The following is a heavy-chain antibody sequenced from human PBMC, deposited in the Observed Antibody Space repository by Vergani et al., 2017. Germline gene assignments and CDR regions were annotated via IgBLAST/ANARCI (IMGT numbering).Heavy chain of an antibody. J-gene: IGHJ3*01. CDR2: INNIGGST. V-gene: IGHV3-23*01. Sequence: EVQLLESGGGLVQPGGSLRLSCAASGFTFNSYAMTWVRQAPGKGLEWVSGINNIGGSTYYADSVKGRFTISRDNSKNTLYLQMTDLRAEDTATYYCAKVCGXTSCPYGGGAFDVWGHGIMVTVSS. CDR3: AKVCGXTSCPYGGGAFDV. D-gene: IGHD2-2*01. CDR1: GFTFNSYA.